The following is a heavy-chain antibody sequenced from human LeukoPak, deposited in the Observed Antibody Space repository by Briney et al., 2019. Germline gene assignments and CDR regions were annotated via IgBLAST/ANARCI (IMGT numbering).Heavy chain of an antibody. CDR3: ARDRTHYYDSSGYYSRWEY. J-gene: IGHJ4*02. CDR2: INPRGGTT. V-gene: IGHV1-46*01. CDR1: GYTFTSYF. D-gene: IGHD3-22*01. Sequence: ASVTVSCKASGYTFTSYFMYWVRQAPGQGLEWMGLINPRGGTTMYAQKFQGRVTMTRDTSTSTVYMELSSLRSEDTAMYYCARDRTHYYDSSGYYSRWEYWGQGTLVTVSS.